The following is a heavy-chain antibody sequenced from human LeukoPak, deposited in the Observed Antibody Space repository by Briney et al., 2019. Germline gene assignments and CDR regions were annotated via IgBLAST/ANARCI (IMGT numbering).Heavy chain of an antibody. Sequence: PGGSLRLSCAASGFTFSSYAMSWVRQAPGKGLEWVSGISGSGGSTHYADSVKGRFTISRDNSKKTLHLQMNSLRAEDTAVYYCAKGLLDSRYYGMDVWGQGTTVTVSS. V-gene: IGHV3-23*01. CDR3: AKGLLDSRYYGMDV. D-gene: IGHD2-15*01. CDR1: GFTFSSYA. CDR2: ISGSGGST. J-gene: IGHJ6*02.